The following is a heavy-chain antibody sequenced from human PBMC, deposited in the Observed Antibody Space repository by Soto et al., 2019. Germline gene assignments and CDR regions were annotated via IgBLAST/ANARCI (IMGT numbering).Heavy chain of an antibody. D-gene: IGHD3-22*01. Sequence: SETLSLTCTVSGGSISSYYWSWIRQPAGKGLEWIGRIYTSGSTNYNPSLKSRVTMSVDTSKNQFSLKLSSMTAADTAVYYCARGVRSGYGFDKEYFDYWGQGTLVTVSS. CDR2: IYTSGST. J-gene: IGHJ4*02. CDR1: GGSISSYY. V-gene: IGHV4-4*07. CDR3: ARGVRSGYGFDKEYFDY.